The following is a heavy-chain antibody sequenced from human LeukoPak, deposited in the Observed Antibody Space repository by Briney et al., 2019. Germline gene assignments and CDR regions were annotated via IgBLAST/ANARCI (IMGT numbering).Heavy chain of an antibody. J-gene: IGHJ5*02. V-gene: IGHV3-66*02. CDR2: IYSGGDT. D-gene: IGHD3-10*01. CDR1: GFTVSNNY. CDR3: ARGLYYYGSGTFDP. Sequence: GGSLRLSCVASGFTVSNNYMTWVRQAPGKGLGWVSLIYSGGDTDSADSVKGRFSISRDNSKNTLYLQMNNLRTEDTAVYYCARGLYYYGSGTFDPWGQGTLVTVSS.